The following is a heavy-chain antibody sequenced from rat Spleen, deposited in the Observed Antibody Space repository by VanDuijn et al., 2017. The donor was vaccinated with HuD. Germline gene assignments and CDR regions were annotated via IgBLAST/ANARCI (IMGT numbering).Heavy chain of an antibody. D-gene: IGHD4-3*01. CDR3: TRRYRDIIRGYYFDY. Sequence: EVQLVESGGGLVQPGRSLKLSCVASGFTFNNYWMTWIRQAPGKGLEWVASITNTGGSTYYPDSVKGRFTISRDNAKSTLYLQMNSLRSEDTATYYCTRRYRDIIRGYYFDYWGQGVMVTVSS. J-gene: IGHJ2*01. V-gene: IGHV5-31*01. CDR1: GFTFNNYW. CDR2: ITNTGGST.